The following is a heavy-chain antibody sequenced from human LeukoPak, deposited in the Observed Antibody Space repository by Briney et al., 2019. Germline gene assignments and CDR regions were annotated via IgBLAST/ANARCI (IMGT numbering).Heavy chain of an antibody. D-gene: IGHD3-22*01. Sequence: ASVKVSCKASGYTFTGYYMHWVRQAPGQGLEWMGWINPNSGGTNYAQKFQGRVTMTRDTSISTAYMELSRLRSDDTAVYYCASYYYDSSGYYYFGYWGQGTLVTVSS. J-gene: IGHJ4*02. CDR2: INPNSGGT. CDR3: ASYYYDSSGYYYFGY. V-gene: IGHV1-2*02. CDR1: GYTFTGYY.